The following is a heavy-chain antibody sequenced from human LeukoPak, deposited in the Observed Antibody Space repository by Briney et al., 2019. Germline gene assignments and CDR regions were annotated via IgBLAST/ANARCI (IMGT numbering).Heavy chain of an antibody. CDR3: ARHRESDFGYYYYMDV. V-gene: IGHV4-39*01. D-gene: IGHD4-17*01. J-gene: IGHJ6*03. CDR1: GVSISTDNFY. Sequence: SETLSLTCTVSGVSISTDNFYWGWIRQPPGKGLEWIGTFYYSGTTYYNPSLKSRLTISVDMSKNQFSLKLSSVTAADTSVYYCARHRESDFGYYYYMDVWGKGTTVTVSS. CDR2: FYYSGTT.